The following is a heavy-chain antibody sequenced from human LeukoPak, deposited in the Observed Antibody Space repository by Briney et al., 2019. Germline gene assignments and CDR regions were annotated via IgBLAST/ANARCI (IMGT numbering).Heavy chain of an antibody. CDR1: GYTFTSYA. V-gene: IGHV1-3*01. CDR3: ARDGSSSWFDY. D-gene: IGHD6-13*01. CDR2: INAGNGNT. J-gene: IGHJ4*02. Sequence: RASVKVSCKASGYTFTSYAMHWVRQAPGQRLEWMGWINAGNGNTKYSQKFQGRVTITRDTSASTAYMELSSLRSEDTAVYYCARDGSSSWFDYWGQGTLVTVSS.